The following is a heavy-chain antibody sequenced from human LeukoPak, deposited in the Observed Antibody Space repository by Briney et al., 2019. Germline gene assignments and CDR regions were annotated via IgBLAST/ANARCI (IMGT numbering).Heavy chain of an antibody. D-gene: IGHD4-17*01. J-gene: IGHJ6*02. CDR1: GYTFTSYD. CDR3: ASPSGDYYYYYAMDV. V-gene: IGHV1-8*01. CDR2: MNPNSGNT. Sequence: ASVKVSCKASGYTFTSYDINWVRQATGQGLEWMGWMNPNSGNTGYAQKFQGRVTMTRNTSISTAYMELSSLRSEDTAVYYCASPSGDYYYYYAMDVWGQGTTVTVSS.